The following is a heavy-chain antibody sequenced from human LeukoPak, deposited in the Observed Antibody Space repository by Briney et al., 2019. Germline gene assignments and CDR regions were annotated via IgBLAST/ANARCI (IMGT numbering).Heavy chain of an antibody. CDR2: INSDGSRT. V-gene: IGHV3-74*01. D-gene: IGHD3-3*01. CDR3: AKDHFATPDYDFWSGYYIDY. J-gene: IGHJ4*02. CDR1: GFTFSSYW. Sequence: GGSLRLSCAASGFTFSSYWMHWVRQAPGKGLVWASRINSDGSRTNYADSVKGRFTISRDNAKNTMYLQMNSLRAEDTAVYYCAKDHFATPDYDFWSGYYIDYWGQGLLVTVSS.